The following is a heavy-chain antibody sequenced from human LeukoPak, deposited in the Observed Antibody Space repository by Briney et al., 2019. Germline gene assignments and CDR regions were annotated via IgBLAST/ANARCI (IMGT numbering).Heavy chain of an antibody. CDR1: GGSFSGYY. D-gene: IGHD3-22*01. Sequence: KPSETLSLTCAVYGGSFSGYYWTWIRQTPGKGLEWIGEVKYTGSTNCNPSLKSRVTISVDMSKNQFFLMLTSVTAADTAVYYCARGPHLNPGDYDSSGYYYFDYWGQGTLVTVSS. V-gene: IGHV4-34*01. CDR3: ARGPHLNPGDYDSSGYYYFDY. CDR2: VKYTGST. J-gene: IGHJ4*02.